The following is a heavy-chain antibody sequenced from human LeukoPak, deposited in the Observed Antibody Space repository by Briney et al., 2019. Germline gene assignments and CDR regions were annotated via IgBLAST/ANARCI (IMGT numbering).Heavy chain of an antibody. V-gene: IGHV4-59*01. CDR2: IYYSGST. Sequence: SETLSLTCTVSGSSISSSYCSWIRHPPGNGLEWIGYIYYSGSTTYNPSLKSRVTISVDTSKNQFSLKLSSVTAADTAVYYCARGGSRHYFDYWGQGTLVTVSS. D-gene: IGHD2-15*01. CDR3: ARGGSRHYFDY. CDR1: GSSISSSY. J-gene: IGHJ4*02.